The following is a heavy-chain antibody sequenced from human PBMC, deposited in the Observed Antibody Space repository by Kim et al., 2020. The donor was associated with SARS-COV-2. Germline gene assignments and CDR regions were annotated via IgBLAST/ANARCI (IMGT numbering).Heavy chain of an antibody. CDR1: GGSISSYY. D-gene: IGHD2-2*01. Sequence: SETLSLTCTVSGGSISSYYWSWIRQPPGKGLEWIGYIYYSGSTNYNPSLKSRVTISVDTSKNQFSLKLSSVTAADTAVYYCARRALGYCSSTSCQDAFDIWGQETMITVSS. J-gene: IGHJ3*02. CDR2: IYYSGST. V-gene: IGHV4-59*08. CDR3: ARRALGYCSSTSCQDAFDI.